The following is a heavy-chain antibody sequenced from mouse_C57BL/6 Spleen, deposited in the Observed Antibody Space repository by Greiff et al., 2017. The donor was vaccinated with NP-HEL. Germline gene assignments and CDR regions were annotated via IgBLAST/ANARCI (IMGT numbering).Heavy chain of an antibody. J-gene: IGHJ4*01. CDR1: GYSITSGYY. V-gene: IGHV3-6*01. CDR3: ARDRRPLYAMDY. D-gene: IGHD1-2*01. Sequence: EVKLVESGPGLVKPSQSLSLTCSVTGYSITSGYYWNWIRQFPGNKLEWMGYISYDGSNNYNPSLKNRISITRDTSKNQFFLKLNSVTTEDTATYYCARDRRPLYAMDYWGQGTSVTVSS. CDR2: ISYDGSN.